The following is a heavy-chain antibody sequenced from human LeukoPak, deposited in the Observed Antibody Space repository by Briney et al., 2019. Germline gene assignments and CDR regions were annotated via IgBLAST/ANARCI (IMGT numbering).Heavy chain of an antibody. CDR2: IYYSGST. CDR3: AREVATDYYGMDV. D-gene: IGHD5-12*01. Sequence: LSLTCTVSGGSISSGGYYWSWIRQHPGKGLEWFGYIYYSGSTYYNPSLKSRVTISVDTSKNQFSVKLSSVTAADTAVYYCAREVATDYYGMDVWGQGTTVTVSS. V-gene: IGHV4-31*03. J-gene: IGHJ6*02. CDR1: GGSISSGGYY.